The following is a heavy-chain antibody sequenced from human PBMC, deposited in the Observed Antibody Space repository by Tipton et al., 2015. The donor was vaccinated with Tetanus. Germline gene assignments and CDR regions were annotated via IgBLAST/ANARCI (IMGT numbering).Heavy chain of an antibody. D-gene: IGHD5-18*01. CDR2: VYYSGRT. J-gene: IGHJ4*02. Sequence: TLSLTCNVSGGSINTGDYYWSWIRQSPGKGLEWIGHVYYSGRTYYNPPLKSRVTISADMSKNQFSLKLTSVTAAVTATYYWARMGFTYGQVVYWGQGTLFTVAS. V-gene: IGHV4-30-4*01. CDR1: GGSINTGDYY. CDR3: ARMGFTYGQVVY.